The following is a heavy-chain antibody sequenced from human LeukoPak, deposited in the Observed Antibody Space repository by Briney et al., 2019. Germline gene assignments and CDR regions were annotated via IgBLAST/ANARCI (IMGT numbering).Heavy chain of an antibody. D-gene: IGHD3-22*01. Sequence: GGSLRLSCAASGFTFSSYWMSWVRQAPGKGLEWVANIKQDGSEKYYADSVKGRFTISRDNAKNSLYLQMNSLRAEDTAVYYCARMPGLGEYYYDSSGYFWGQGTLVTVSS. CDR1: GFTFSSYW. CDR3: ARMPGLGEYYYDSSGYF. J-gene: IGHJ4*02. CDR2: IKQDGSEK. V-gene: IGHV3-7*01.